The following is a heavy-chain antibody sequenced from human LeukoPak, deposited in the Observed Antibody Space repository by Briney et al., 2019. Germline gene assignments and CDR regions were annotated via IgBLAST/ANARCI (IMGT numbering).Heavy chain of an antibody. CDR1: GXTISSYY. D-gene: IGHD1-7*01. V-gene: IGHV4-59*01. Sequence: SETLSLTCTVSGXTISSYYWNWLRQPPGKGQEWIGYIHDSGSTNYNPSLKSRVTISVDTSKNQFSLRLTSVTAADTAVYYCARENYASNWFDPWGQGTLVTVSS. CDR3: ARENYASNWFDP. J-gene: IGHJ5*02. CDR2: IHDSGST.